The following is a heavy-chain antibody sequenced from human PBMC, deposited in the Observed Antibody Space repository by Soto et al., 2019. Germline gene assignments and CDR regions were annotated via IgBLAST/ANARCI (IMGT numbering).Heavy chain of an antibody. D-gene: IGHD3-22*01. Sequence: GESLKISCKGSGYSFTSYWISWVRQMPGKGLEWMGRIDPSDSYTNYSPSFQGHVTISADKSISTAYLQCSSLKASDTAMYYCARTLVVVTPGYYYGMDVWGQGTTVTVSS. CDR2: IDPSDSYT. V-gene: IGHV5-10-1*01. J-gene: IGHJ6*02. CDR3: ARTLVVVTPGYYYGMDV. CDR1: GYSFTSYW.